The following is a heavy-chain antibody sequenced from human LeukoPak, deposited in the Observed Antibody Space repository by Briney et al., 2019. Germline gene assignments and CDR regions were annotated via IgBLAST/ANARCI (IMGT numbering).Heavy chain of an antibody. CDR2: FYLEDGET. Sequence: GASVKVSCNVSGYTLTELSMHWVRQAPGKGLEWMGGFYLEDGETIYAQKFQGRVTMTEDTSTDTAYMELSSLRAEDTAMYYCARDIASCTGDICYNIRFDPWGQGTLVTVSS. CDR3: ARDIASCTGDICYNIRFDP. J-gene: IGHJ5*02. CDR1: GYTLTELS. V-gene: IGHV1-24*01. D-gene: IGHD2-8*02.